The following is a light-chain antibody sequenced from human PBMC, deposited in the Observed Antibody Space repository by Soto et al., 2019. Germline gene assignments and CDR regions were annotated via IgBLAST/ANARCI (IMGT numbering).Light chain of an antibody. V-gene: IGLV2-11*01. Sequence: QSALTQPRSVSGSPGQSVTISCTGTSSDFGDYNYVSWYQQHPGKAPKVMIYDVSKRPSGVPDRFSGSKSGTSVSLAITGLRGEDEADYHCQSYDSSLTNAVFGGGTKLTVL. J-gene: IGLJ2*01. CDR3: QSYDSSLTNAV. CDR1: SSDFGDYNY. CDR2: DVS.